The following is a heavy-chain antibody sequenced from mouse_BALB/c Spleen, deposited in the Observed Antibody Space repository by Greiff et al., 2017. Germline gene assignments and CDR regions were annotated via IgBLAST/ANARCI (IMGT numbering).Heavy chain of an antibody. CDR1: GFTFSSFG. CDR2: ISSGSSTI. Sequence: EVNVVESGGGLVQPGGSRKLSCAASGFTFSSFGMHWVRQAPEKGLEWVAYISSGSSTIYYADTVKGRFTISRDNPKNTLFLQMTSLRSEDTAMYYCAREGYRYEGYAMDYWGQGTSVTVSS. D-gene: IGHD2-14*01. J-gene: IGHJ4*01. V-gene: IGHV5-17*02. CDR3: AREGYRYEGYAMDY.